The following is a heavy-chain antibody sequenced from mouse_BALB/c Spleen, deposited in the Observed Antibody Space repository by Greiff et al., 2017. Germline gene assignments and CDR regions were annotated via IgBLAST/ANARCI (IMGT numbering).Heavy chain of an antibody. CDR3: ARYTTAHYFDY. CDR1: GYSITSDYA. J-gene: IGHJ2*01. V-gene: IGHV3-2*02. CDR2: ISYSGST. Sequence: EVKLMESGPGLVKPSQSLSLTCTVTGYSITSDYAWNWLRQFPGNKLEWMGYISYSGSTSYNPSLKSRISITRDTSKNQFFLQLNSVTTEDTATYYCARYTTAHYFDYWGQGTALTVSS. D-gene: IGHD1-2*01.